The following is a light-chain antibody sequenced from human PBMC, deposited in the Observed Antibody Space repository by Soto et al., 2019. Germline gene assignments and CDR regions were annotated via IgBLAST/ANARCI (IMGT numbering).Light chain of an antibody. CDR3: QQYNNYPLT. CDR2: DAS. CDR1: QSISSW. J-gene: IGKJ4*01. V-gene: IGKV1-5*01. Sequence: DIQMTQSPSTLSASVGDRVTITCRASQSISSWLAWYQQKPGKAPNLLIYDASSLESGVPSRFSGSGSGTEFTLTISSLQPDDFATYYCQQYNNYPLTFGGGTKVDIK.